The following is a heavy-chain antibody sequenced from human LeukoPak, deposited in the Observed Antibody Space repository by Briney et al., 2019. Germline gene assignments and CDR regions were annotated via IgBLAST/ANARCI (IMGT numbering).Heavy chain of an antibody. D-gene: IGHD6-19*01. J-gene: IGHJ2*01. CDR2: VHTSGNP. Sequence: PSETLSLTCTVSGASISSGSDYWSWIRQPAGKALEWIGRVHTSGNPNYNPSLESRVTISVDTSKNQFSLKLSSVTAADTAVYYCASVYSSGWDWYFDLWGRGTLVTVSS. CDR1: GASISSGSDY. V-gene: IGHV4-61*02. CDR3: ASVYSSGWDWYFDL.